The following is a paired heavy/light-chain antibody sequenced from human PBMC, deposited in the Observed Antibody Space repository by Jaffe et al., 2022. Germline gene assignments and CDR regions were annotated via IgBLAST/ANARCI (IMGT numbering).Heavy chain of an antibody. CDR1: GFTFSGHW. D-gene: IGHD6-25*01. CDR2: ISSDGSQT. Sequence: EVQLVESGGDLVQPGGSLRLSCVASGFTFSGHWMHWVRQAPGEGLVWVSVISSDGSQTKYADSVKGRFAISRDNARNTLYLQMNSLRAEDTAVYYCARVSHFSDDYWGRGTQVSVSS. J-gene: IGHJ4*02. CDR3: ARVSHFSDDY. V-gene: IGHV3-74*01.
Light chain of an antibody. CDR3: SSYAGSNTWV. J-gene: IGLJ3*02. Sequence: QSALTQPPSASGSPGQSVTISCTGTSSDVGGYNYVSWYQQFPGKAPKVLIYEVSERPSGVPDRFSGSKSGNTASLTLSGLQTEDEASYYCSSYAGSNTWVFGGGTKLTVL. CDR1: SSDVGGYNY. V-gene: IGLV2-8*01. CDR2: EVS.